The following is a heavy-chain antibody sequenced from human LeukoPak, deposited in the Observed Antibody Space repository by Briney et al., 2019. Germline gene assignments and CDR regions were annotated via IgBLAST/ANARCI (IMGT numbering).Heavy chain of an antibody. J-gene: IGHJ6*04. CDR1: GGSISSSSYY. CDR3: ARTIAAAGTVVPDV. D-gene: IGHD6-13*01. V-gene: IGHV4-39*07. CDR2: IYYTGST. Sequence: SETLSLTCTVSGGSISSSSYYWGWIRQPPGKGLEWIGSIYYTGSTYYNPSLKSRVTISVDTSKNQFSLKLSSVTAADTAVYYCARTIAAAGTVVPDVWGKGTTVTVSS.